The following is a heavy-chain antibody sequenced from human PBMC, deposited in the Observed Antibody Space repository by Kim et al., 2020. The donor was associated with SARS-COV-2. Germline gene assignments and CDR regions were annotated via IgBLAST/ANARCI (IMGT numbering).Heavy chain of an antibody. J-gene: IGHJ4*02. Sequence: GGSLRLSCAVSGFTLTNAWLSWVRQAPGMGLEWIGRIRSNADGGTTDYAAPVRGRFSIPRDDSKNTVFLHMSSLKTEDTAVYYCATELCGQCYTMVRGGYWGQGTLVTVSS. V-gene: IGHV3-15*01. CDR1: GFTLTNAW. D-gene: IGHD3-10*01. CDR3: ATELCGQCYTMVRGGY. CDR2: IRSNADGGTT.